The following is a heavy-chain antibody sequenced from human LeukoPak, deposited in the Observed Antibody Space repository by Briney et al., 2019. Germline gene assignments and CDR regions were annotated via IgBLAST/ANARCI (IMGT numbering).Heavy chain of an antibody. J-gene: IGHJ5*02. Sequence: GGSLRLSCAASGFTVSSNYMSWVRQAPGKGLEWVSVIYSGGSTYYADSVKGRFTISRDNSKNTLYLQMNSLRAEDTAVYYCARPRGSWSKGNWFDPWGQGTLVTVSS. D-gene: IGHD6-13*01. CDR2: IYSGGST. V-gene: IGHV3-53*01. CDR3: ARPRGSWSKGNWFDP. CDR1: GFTVSSNY.